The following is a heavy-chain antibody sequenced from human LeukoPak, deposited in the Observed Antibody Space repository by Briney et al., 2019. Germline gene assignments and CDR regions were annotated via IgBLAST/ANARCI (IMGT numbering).Heavy chain of an antibody. CDR1: GGSISSYY. CDR3: AKLDSSGYYGGYFDY. V-gene: IGHV4-4*07. CDR2: IYTSGST. D-gene: IGHD3-22*01. Sequence: SETLSLTCTVSGGSISSYYWSWIRQPAGKGLEWIGRIYTSGSTNYNPSLKSRVTMSVDTSKNQFSLKLSSVTAADTAVYYCAKLDSSGYYGGYFDYWGQGTLVTVSS. J-gene: IGHJ4*02.